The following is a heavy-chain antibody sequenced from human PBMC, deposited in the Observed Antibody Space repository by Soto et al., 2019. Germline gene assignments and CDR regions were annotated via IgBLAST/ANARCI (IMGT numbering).Heavy chain of an antibody. CDR1: AFTFRNYW. Sequence: EVQLVESGGGLVQPGGSLRLSCAASAFTFRNYWMSWVRQAPGKGLECVAKIKQDGSEKYYVDSVKGRFTISRDTAKNSVYLQMNSLTVEDTAMYYCARASSSTSGAIDYWGQGTLVTVSS. J-gene: IGHJ4*02. CDR3: ARASSSTSGAIDY. V-gene: IGHV3-7*04. D-gene: IGHD2-2*01. CDR2: IKQDGSEK.